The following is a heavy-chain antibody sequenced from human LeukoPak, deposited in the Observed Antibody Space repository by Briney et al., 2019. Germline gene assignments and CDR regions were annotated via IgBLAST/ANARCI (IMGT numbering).Heavy chain of an antibody. CDR3: TRANGDAGPFDY. V-gene: IGHV3-49*04. CDR2: IRSKAYGGTT. Sequence: PGGSLRLSCAASGFNFSTYSMNWVRQAPGKGLEWVGFIRSKAYGGTTEYAASVKGRFTISRDDSKSIAYLQMNSLKTEDTAVYYCTRANGDAGPFDYWGQGTLVTVSS. CDR1: GFNFSTYS. D-gene: IGHD4-17*01. J-gene: IGHJ4*02.